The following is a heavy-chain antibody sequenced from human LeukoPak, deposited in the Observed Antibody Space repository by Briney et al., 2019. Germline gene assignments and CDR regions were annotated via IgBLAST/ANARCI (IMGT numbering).Heavy chain of an antibody. J-gene: IGHJ4*02. V-gene: IGHV3-48*03. D-gene: IGHD5-24*01. CDR3: ARQYNYGLDY. CDR2: ISSSGTTI. CDR1: GFTFGTYD. Sequence: KAGGSLRLSCAASGFTFGTYDMNWVRQAPGKGLEWVSYISSSGTTIYYADSVKGRFTISRDNARNSLYLQMNSLRAEDTALYYCARQYNYGLDYWGQGTLVTVSS.